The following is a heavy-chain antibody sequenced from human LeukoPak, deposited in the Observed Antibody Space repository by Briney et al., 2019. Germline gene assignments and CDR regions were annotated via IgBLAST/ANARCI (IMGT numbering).Heavy chain of an antibody. D-gene: IGHD2-2*01. CDR3: ARGRPTHAYCSSTSCYRKQGYYFDY. CDR1: VQSFSGYY. J-gene: IGHJ4*02. CDR2: INHSEST. Sequence: PAETLSLLCAVYVQSFSGYYWSWIRQPPGKGREWSGEINHSESTNHNPPLKSRVTISVDTSKNQFSLKLSSVTAADTAVYYCARGRPTHAYCSSTSCYRKQGYYFDYWGQGTLVTVSS. V-gene: IGHV4-34*01.